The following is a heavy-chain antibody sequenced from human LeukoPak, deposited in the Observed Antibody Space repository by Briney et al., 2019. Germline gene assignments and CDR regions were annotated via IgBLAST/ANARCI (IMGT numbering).Heavy chain of an antibody. V-gene: IGHV4-39*01. J-gene: IGHJ6*02. CDR1: GGSIRSSSYY. CDR3: ARHEGGVADDYGHYEEATQYYYYGMDV. D-gene: IGHD4-17*01. Sequence: SETLSLTCTVSGGSIRSSSYYWGWIRQPPGKGLEWIGSIYYSGSTYYNPPLKSRVTISVDTSKNQFSLKLSSVTAADTAVYYCARHEGGVADDYGHYEEATQYYYYGMDVWGQGTTVTVSS. CDR2: IYYSGST.